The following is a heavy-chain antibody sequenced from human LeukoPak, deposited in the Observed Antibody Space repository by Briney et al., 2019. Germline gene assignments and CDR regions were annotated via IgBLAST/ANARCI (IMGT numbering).Heavy chain of an antibody. CDR3: ARMDRSGWYYFGY. CDR1: SGSISSYN. Sequence: SETLSLTCTVSSGSISSYNWSWIRQAPGKGLEWIGYIYYSGSTNYNPSLKTRVTISVDASKNQFSLKLTSVTAADTAVYYCARMDRSGWYYFGYWGQGTLVTVSS. J-gene: IGHJ4*02. CDR2: IYYSGST. D-gene: IGHD6-19*01. V-gene: IGHV4-59*01.